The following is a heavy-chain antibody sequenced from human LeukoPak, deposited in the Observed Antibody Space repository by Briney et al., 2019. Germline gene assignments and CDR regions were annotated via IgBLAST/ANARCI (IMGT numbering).Heavy chain of an antibody. CDR3: PADVMAAKEYFDY. J-gene: IGHJ4*02. CDR1: GDSINSGNYY. D-gene: IGHD5-24*01. Sequence: SETLSLTCTVSGDSINSGNYYWSCIRQPPGKGLEWIGYIFYSGSTYYNPSLKSRVTISVDTSKNQFSLKLSSVTAADTAVYYCPADVMAAKEYFDYWAQATLVTVPS. CDR2: IFYSGST. V-gene: IGHV4-30-4*01.